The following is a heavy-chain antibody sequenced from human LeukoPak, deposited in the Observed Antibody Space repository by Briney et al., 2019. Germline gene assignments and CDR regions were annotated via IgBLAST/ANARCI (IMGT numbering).Heavy chain of an antibody. D-gene: IGHD1-26*01. CDR1: GFTFSSYA. J-gene: IGHJ4*02. CDR2: ISSNGGST. CDR3: VKDSQWELPGYYFDY. V-gene: IGHV3-64D*06. Sequence: PGGSLRLSCSASGFTFSSYAMHWVRQAPGKGLEYVSAISSNGGSTYYADSVKGRFTISRDNSKNTLYLQMSSLRAEDTAVYYCVKDSQWELPGYYFDYWAREPWSPSPQ.